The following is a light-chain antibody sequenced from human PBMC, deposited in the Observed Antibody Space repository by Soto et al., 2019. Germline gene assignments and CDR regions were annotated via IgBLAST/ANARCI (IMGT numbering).Light chain of an antibody. CDR1: GGSIVSNY. J-gene: IGLJ2*01. Sequence: NFMLTQPHSVSASPGKTVTISCTGSGGSIVSNYVQWYQQRPGSAPTTVIYEDNQRPSGVPDRFSGAIDSSSNSASLTISGLKTEDEADYYCQSYTSTSVIFGGGTKVTVL. CDR3: QSYTSTSVI. CDR2: EDN. V-gene: IGLV6-57*02.